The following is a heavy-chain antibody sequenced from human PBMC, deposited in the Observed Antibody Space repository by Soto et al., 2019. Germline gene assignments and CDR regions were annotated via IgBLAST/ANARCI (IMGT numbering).Heavy chain of an antibody. CDR3: ARDGGDYGDYLYYFDY. Sequence: QVQLVQSGAEVKKPGSSVKVSCKASGCTFSSYTISWVRQAPGQGLEWMGRIIPILGIANYAQKFQGRVTITADKSTSTAYMELSSLRSEDTAVYYCARDGGDYGDYLYYFDYWGQGTLVTVSS. J-gene: IGHJ4*02. CDR2: IIPILGIA. D-gene: IGHD4-17*01. CDR1: GCTFSSYT. V-gene: IGHV1-69*08.